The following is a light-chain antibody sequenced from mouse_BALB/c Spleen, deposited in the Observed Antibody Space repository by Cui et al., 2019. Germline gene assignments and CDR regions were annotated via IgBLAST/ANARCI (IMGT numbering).Light chain of an antibody. J-gene: IGKJ4*01. V-gene: IGKV19-93*01. Sequence: DLQMTPSPTSLSASLGCKVTITCKASQDINKYIAWYQQKPGKGPRLLIHDTTTLQPGIPSRFSGSGSGRDYSFSISNLEPEDIATYYCLQYDNILFTFGSGTKLEIK. CDR3: LQYDNILFT. CDR1: QDINKY. CDR2: DTT.